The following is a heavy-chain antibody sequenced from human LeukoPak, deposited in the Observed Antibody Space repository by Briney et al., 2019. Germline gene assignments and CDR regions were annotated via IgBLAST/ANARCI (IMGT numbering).Heavy chain of an antibody. J-gene: IGHJ4*02. V-gene: IGHV3-15*01. CDR3: TTDLWLGDAFDY. D-gene: IGHD4-17*01. CDR2: IKSKTDGGTT. CDR1: GFTFSNAW. Sequence: PGGSLRLSCAASGFTFSNAWMSWVRQAPGKGLEWVGRIKSKTDGGTTDYAAPVKGRFTISRDDSKNTLYLQMNSLKTEDTAVYYCTTDLWLGDAFDYWGRGTLVTVSS.